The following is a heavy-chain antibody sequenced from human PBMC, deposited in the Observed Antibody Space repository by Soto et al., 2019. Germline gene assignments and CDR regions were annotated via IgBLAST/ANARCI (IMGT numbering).Heavy chain of an antibody. CDR3: ATGGYRGYNYQHDYYGMDV. Sequence: SVKVSCKASGGTFSSYAISWVRQAPGQGLEWMGGIIPIFGTPNYAQKFQGRVTITADESTSTAYMELSSLKSEDTAVYYCATGGYRGYNYQHDYYGMDVWGQGTTVTVSS. D-gene: IGHD5-12*01. V-gene: IGHV1-69*13. CDR2: IIPIFGTP. J-gene: IGHJ6*02. CDR1: GGTFSSYA.